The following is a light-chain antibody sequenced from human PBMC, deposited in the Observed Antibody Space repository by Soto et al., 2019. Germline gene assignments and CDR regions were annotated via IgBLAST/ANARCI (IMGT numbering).Light chain of an antibody. CDR2: AAS. V-gene: IGKV1-17*01. CDR1: QGSRND. Sequence: DIQMTQSPSSLSASVGDRVTITCRASQGSRNDLGWYQQKPGQAPKRLIYAASSLQSGDSSRFSGSGSGTEFALTTGSLHDEDFATYYWLEYHSYSFPFGPGTKVDIK. CDR3: LEYHSYSFP. J-gene: IGKJ3*01.